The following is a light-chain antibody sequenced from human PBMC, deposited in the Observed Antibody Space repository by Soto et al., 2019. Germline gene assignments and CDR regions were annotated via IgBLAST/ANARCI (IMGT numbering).Light chain of an antibody. J-gene: IGKJ2*01. CDR3: LQTYTVPRT. Sequence: DIQMTQSPSSLSASVGDRVTITCLSRQSISTSLCWFQQKPGRAPKLLISDASTLQSGVPSRFSGSGVGTDFTLTISSLQPEDFAAYYCLQTYTVPRTFGQGTNLDIK. CDR2: DAS. V-gene: IGKV1-39*01. CDR1: QSISTS.